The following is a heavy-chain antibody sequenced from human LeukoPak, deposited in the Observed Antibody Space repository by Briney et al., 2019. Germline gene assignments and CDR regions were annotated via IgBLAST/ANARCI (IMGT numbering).Heavy chain of an antibody. V-gene: IGHV3-49*03. D-gene: IGHD3-10*01. CDR2: IRSKPYGTTT. CDR3: TKDRLHGSGSYSYDY. CDR1: GFTFGDYA. Sequence: YPGGSLRLSCTTSGFTFGDYALSWFRQAPGKGLEWLGFIRSKPYGTTTEYAASVKGRFTISGDDSKGIAYLQMNSLKTEDTAVYYCTKDRLHGSGSYSYDYWGQGTLVTVSS. J-gene: IGHJ4*02.